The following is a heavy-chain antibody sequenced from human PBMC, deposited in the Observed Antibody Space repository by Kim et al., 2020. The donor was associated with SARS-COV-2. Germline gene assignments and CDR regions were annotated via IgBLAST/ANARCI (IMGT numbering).Heavy chain of an antibody. J-gene: IGHJ4*02. V-gene: IGHV4-39*07. Sequence: SETLSLTCTVSGGSISSSSYYWGWIRQPPGKGLEWIGSIYYSGSTYYNPSLKSRVTISVDTSKNQFSLKLSSVTAADTAVYYCARTHRKGYCSGGSCYKTPPVDYWGQGTLVTVSS. D-gene: IGHD2-15*01. CDR1: GGSISSSSYY. CDR2: IYYSGST. CDR3: ARTHRKGYCSGGSCYKTPPVDY.